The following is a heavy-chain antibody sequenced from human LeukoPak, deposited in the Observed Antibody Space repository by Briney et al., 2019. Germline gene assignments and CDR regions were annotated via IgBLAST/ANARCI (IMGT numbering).Heavy chain of an antibody. CDR1: GGTFSSYA. J-gene: IGHJ6*02. Sequence: ASVKVSCKASGGTFSSYAISWVRQAPGQGLEWMGGIIPIFGTANYAQKFQGRVTITADESTSTAYMELSSLRSEDTAVYYCAKSQQLPEVYYGMDVWGQGTTVTVSS. V-gene: IGHV1-69*13. CDR3: AKSQQLPEVYYGMDV. D-gene: IGHD6-13*01. CDR2: IIPIFGTA.